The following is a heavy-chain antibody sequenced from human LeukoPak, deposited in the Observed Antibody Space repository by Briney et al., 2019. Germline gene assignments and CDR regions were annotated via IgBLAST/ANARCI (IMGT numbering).Heavy chain of an antibody. CDR2: ISYDGSNK. J-gene: IGHJ4*02. V-gene: IGHV3-30-3*01. Sequence: GGSLRLSCAASGFTFSSYAMHWVRQAPGKGLEWVAVISYDGSNKYYADSVKGRFTISRDNSKNTLYLQMNSLRAEDTAVYYCARVGDYYDSSGSYLYWGQGTLVTVSS. CDR3: ARVGDYYDSSGSYLY. D-gene: IGHD3-22*01. CDR1: GFTFSSYA.